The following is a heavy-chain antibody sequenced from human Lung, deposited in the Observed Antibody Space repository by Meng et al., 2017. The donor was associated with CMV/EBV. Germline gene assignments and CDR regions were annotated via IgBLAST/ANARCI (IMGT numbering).Heavy chain of an antibody. CDR3: AREGF. CDR2: ISSSSSYI. CDR1: GFTFSSYS. V-gene: IGHV3-21*01. Sequence: GGSLRLSCAASGFTFSSYSMNWVRQAPGKGLEWVSSISSSSSYIYYAGSVKGRFTISRDNAKNSLYLQMNSLRAEDTAVYYCAREGFWGQGTLVNVYS. J-gene: IGHJ4*02.